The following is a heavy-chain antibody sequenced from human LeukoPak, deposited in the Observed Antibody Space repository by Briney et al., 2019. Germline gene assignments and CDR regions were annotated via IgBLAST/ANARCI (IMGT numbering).Heavy chain of an antibody. CDR1: GFTFDDYA. CDR3: ARDSTSWDYFDY. J-gene: IGHJ4*02. Sequence: GGSLRLSCAASGFTFDDYAMHWVRQAPGKGLEWVSGISWNSGSIGYADSVKGRFTISRDNAKNSLYLQMNSLRAEDTAVYYCARDSTSWDYFDYWGQGTLVTVSS. V-gene: IGHV3-9*01. CDR2: ISWNSGSI. D-gene: IGHD2-2*01.